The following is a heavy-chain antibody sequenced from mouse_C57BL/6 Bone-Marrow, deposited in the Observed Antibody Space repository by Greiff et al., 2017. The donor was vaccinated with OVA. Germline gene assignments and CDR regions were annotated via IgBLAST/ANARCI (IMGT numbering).Heavy chain of an antibody. D-gene: IGHD4-1*01. CDR3: ERWEYYFDY. J-gene: IGHJ2*01. CDR1: GYTFTSYW. CDR2: IDPSDSYT. Sequence: QVQLQQPGAELVRPGTSVKLSCKASGYTFTSYWMHWVKQRPGQGLEWIGVIDPSDSYTNYNQKFKGKATLTVDTSSSTAYMQLSSLTSEDSAVDYCERWEYYFDYWGQGTTLTVSS. V-gene: IGHV1-59*01.